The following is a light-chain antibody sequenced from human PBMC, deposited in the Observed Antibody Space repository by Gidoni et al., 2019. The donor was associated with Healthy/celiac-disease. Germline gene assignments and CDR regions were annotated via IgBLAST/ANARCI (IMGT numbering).Light chain of an antibody. Sequence: VTISCSGSSSNIGSNYVYWYQQLPGTAPKLLIYRNNQRPSGVPDRFSGSKSGTSASLAISGLRSEDEADYYCAAWDDSLSGHVVFGGGTKLTV. J-gene: IGLJ2*01. CDR1: SSNIGSNY. CDR3: AAWDDSLSGHVV. V-gene: IGLV1-47*01. CDR2: RNN.